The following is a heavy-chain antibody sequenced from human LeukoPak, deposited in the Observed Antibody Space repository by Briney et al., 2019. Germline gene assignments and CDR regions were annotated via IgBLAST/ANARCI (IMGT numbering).Heavy chain of an antibody. D-gene: IGHD6-25*01. CDR1: GGSISSYY. CDR2: IYNSGST. CDR3: ARSAIDAFDI. Sequence: PSETLSLTCTVSGGSISSYYWSWIRQPPGKGLECIGYIYNSGSTNYNPSLKSRVSISVDTSKNQFSLKLSSVTAADTAVYYCARSAIDAFDIWGQGSMVTVSS. V-gene: IGHV4-59*08. J-gene: IGHJ3*02.